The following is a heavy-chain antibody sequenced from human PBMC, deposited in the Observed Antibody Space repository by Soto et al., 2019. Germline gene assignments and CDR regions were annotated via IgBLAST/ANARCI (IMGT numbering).Heavy chain of an antibody. V-gene: IGHV1-8*01. D-gene: IGHD6-19*01. Sequence: GASVKVSCKASGYTFTSYDINWVRQATGQGLEWMGWMNPNSGNTGYAQKFQGGVTMTRNTSISTAYMELSSLRSEDTAVYYCARVRSSGWPFYYYYGMDVWGQGTTVTVSS. J-gene: IGHJ6*02. CDR3: ARVRSSGWPFYYYYGMDV. CDR1: GYTFTSYD. CDR2: MNPNSGNT.